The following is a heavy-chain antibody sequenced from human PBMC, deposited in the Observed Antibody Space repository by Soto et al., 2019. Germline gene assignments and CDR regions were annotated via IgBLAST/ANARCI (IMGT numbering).Heavy chain of an antibody. J-gene: IGHJ6*02. CDR3: AKDRSAGPVAIGVVVNDPGYYGMDV. V-gene: IGHV1-69*01. CDR2: IIPLFGTA. CDR1: GGPFSNYG. Sequence: SVQVSCTASGGPFSNYGISWVRQAPGQGLEWMGGIIPLFGTANYAQKFQGRVTITADESTSTAYLELNSLRAEDTAVYYCAKDRSAGPVAIGVVVNDPGYYGMDVWGHWTQVIGAS. D-gene: IGHD2-15*01.